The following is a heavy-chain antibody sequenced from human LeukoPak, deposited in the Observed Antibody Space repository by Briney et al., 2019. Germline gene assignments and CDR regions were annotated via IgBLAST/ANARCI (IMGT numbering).Heavy chain of an antibody. V-gene: IGHV3-21*01. Sequence: GGSLRLSCAASGFTFSSYSMNWVRQAPGKGLEWVSSISSSSYIYYADSVKGRFTISRDNAKNSLYLQMNSLRAGDTAVYYCARDPRNYGMDVWGQGTTVTVSS. J-gene: IGHJ6*02. CDR1: GFTFSSYS. CDR2: ISSSSYI. CDR3: ARDPRNYGMDV.